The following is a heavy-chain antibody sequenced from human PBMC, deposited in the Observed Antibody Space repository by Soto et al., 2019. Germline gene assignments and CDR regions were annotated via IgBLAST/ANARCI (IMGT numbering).Heavy chain of an antibody. J-gene: IGHJ4*02. V-gene: IGHV1-69*13. CDR1: GGTFSSYA. Sequence: ASVKVSCKASGGTFSSYAISWVRQAPGQGLEWMGGIIPIFGTANYAQKFQGRVTITADESTSTAYMELSSLRSEDTAVYYCARGYCSGGSCYSGYWGQGTLVTVSS. CDR2: IIPIFGTA. CDR3: ARGYCSGGSCYSGY. D-gene: IGHD2-15*01.